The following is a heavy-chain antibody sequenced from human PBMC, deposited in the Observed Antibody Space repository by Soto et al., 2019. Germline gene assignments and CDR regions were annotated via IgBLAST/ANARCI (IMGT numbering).Heavy chain of an antibody. CDR2: TSYDGRHT. D-gene: IGHD3-10*01. Sequence: QVQLVESGGGVVQPGGSLRLTCAASGFTFSEYGIHWVRQAPGKGLEWVAITSYDGRHTSYVDSVQGRFTISRDNSGNTAFLEMNRLRVEDTAVYYCAKTRNSVINYNYYDNMAVWGQGTTVTVSS. J-gene: IGHJ6*02. CDR1: GFTFSEYG. V-gene: IGHV3-30*18. CDR3: AKTRNSVINYNYYDNMAV.